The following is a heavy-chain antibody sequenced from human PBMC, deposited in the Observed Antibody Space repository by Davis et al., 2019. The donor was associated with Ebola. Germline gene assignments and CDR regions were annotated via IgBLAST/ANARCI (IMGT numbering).Heavy chain of an antibody. Sequence: LRLSCTVSGGSISSGGYYWSWIRQHPGKGLEWIGYIYYSGSTYYNPSLKSRVTISVDTSKNQFSLKLSSVTAADTAVYYCARSRLRFSYGVGYWGQGTLVTVSS. CDR3: ARSRLRFSYGVGY. CDR2: IYYSGST. D-gene: IGHD5-18*01. V-gene: IGHV4-31*03. J-gene: IGHJ4*02. CDR1: GGSISSGGYY.